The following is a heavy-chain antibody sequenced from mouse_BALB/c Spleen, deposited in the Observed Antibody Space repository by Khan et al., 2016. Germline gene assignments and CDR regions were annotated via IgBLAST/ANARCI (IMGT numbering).Heavy chain of an antibody. CDR2: IRSKSNNFAT. J-gene: IGHJ4*01. V-gene: IGHV10-1*02. CDR3: VRDAYYPYALDY. CDR1: GFTFKTYA. Sequence: EVKLLESGGGLVQPKGSLKLSCAASGFTFKTYAMNWVRQAPGKGLEWIARIRSKSNNFATYYADSVKDRFTISRDDSQNMLSLQMNTLQTEDTAMYYCVRDAYYPYALDYWGQGTSVTVSS. D-gene: IGHD1-1*01.